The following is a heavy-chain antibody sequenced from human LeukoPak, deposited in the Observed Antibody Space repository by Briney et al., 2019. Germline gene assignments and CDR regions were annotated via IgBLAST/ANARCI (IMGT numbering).Heavy chain of an antibody. Sequence: GASLRVSFKASGYTFTGYYMHWVRQAPGQGVEWIGWINTKSGGTNYAQKFQGRVTMTRDTSISTAYMELSRLRSADTAVYYCARDGLFITGRGSDGNYYYGMDVWGQGTTVTVSS. CDR3: ARDGLFITGRGSDGNYYYGMDV. D-gene: IGHD1-20*01. J-gene: IGHJ6*02. CDR2: INTKSGGT. V-gene: IGHV1-2*02. CDR1: GYTFTGYY.